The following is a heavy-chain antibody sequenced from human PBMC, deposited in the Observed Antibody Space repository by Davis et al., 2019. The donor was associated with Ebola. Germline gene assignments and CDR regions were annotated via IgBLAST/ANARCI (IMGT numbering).Heavy chain of an antibody. D-gene: IGHD3-9*01. V-gene: IGHV7-4-1*02. CDR2: INTNTGNP. CDR1: GYTFTSYA. CDR3: ARDQGIETYYDILTGYYEVVGFDY. Sequence: ASVKVSCKASGYTFTSYAMNWVRQAPGQGLEWMGWINTNTGNPTYAQGFTGRFVFSLDTSVSKAYLQISSLKAEDTAVYYCARDQGIETYYDILTGYYEVVGFDYWGQGTLVTVS. J-gene: IGHJ4*02.